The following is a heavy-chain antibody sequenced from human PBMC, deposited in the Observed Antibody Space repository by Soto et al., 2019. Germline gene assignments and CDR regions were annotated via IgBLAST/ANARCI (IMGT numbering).Heavy chain of an antibody. V-gene: IGHV3-23*01. CDR1: GFTFSDYA. CDR2: LDGSGGST. D-gene: IGHD3-10*01. Sequence: GGSLRLSCLASGFTFSDYAMTWVRHVPGRGLEWVASLDGSGGSTYYADSVRGRFTISRDNSQNTLFLQMKRLTVDDTAIYYCTAPRDEYGSGVSWFTYGMDIWGQGTTVTVSS. J-gene: IGHJ6*02. CDR3: TAPRDEYGSGVSWFTYGMDI.